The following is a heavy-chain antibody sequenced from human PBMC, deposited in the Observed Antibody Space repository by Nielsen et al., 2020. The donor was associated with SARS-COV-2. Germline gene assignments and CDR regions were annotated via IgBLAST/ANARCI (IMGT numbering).Heavy chain of an antibody. CDR3: ARVLRYFGGMDV. J-gene: IGHJ6*02. CDR1: GYFISTGNW. D-gene: IGHD3-9*01. V-gene: IGHV4-28*01. CDR2: IYNTGLT. Sequence: SETLSLTCGVSGYFISTGNWWGWIRQPPGKGLEWIGYIYNTGLTYYNPSLKSRVTMSVYTSKNQFSLNLRSVTAVDTAVYYCARVLRYFGGMDVWGQGTTVTVSS.